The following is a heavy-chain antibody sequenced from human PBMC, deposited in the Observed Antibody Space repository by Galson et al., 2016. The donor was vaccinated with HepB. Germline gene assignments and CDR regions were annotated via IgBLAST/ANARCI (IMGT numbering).Heavy chain of an antibody. V-gene: IGHV3-13*01. J-gene: IGHJ4*02. CDR3: ARGVGHDFWSSNYGFDY. CDR1: GFAFGSFD. Sequence: SLRLSCAASGFAFGSFDMHWVRQATGKGLEWVSAIGTAGDTYYPDAVKGRFTISRENAKKSLSLQMNSLRDEDTAVYYCARGVGHDFWSSNYGFDYWGQGILVTVSS. CDR2: IGTAGDT. D-gene: IGHD3-3*01.